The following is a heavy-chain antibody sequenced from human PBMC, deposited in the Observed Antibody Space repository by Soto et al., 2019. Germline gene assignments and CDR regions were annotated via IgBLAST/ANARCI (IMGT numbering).Heavy chain of an antibody. CDR3: ARSGSGAAYYYHGLDV. D-gene: IGHD7-27*01. J-gene: IGHJ6*02. CDR2: ISGYNGDT. V-gene: IGHV1-18*04. CDR1: GYTFTSYG. Sequence: QVQLVQSGPEVKKPGASVKVSCKASGYTFTSYGFSWVRQAPGQGLEWMGWISGYNGDTKYAQNFQGRVTMTTDTSTSTAYMELRSLRSDDTAVYYCARSGSGAAYYYHGLDVWGQGTTVTVSS.